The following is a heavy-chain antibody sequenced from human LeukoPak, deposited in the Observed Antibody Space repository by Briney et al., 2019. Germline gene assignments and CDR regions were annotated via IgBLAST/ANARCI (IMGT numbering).Heavy chain of an antibody. CDR2: IKPRIDGATT. CDR3: SARGDYFDS. V-gene: IGHV3-15*01. CDR1: GLSFSNAW. Sequence: PGGSLRLSCAASGLSFSNAWLTWVRQAPGKGLEWIGRIKPRIDGATTDFAEAVKGRFTILRDDSKNTLYLQMNSLETEDTAVYYCSARGDYFDSWGQGTLVIVSS. J-gene: IGHJ4*02.